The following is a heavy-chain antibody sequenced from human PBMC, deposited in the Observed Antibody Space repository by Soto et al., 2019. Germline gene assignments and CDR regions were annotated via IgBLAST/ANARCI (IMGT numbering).Heavy chain of an antibody. Sequence: ASVKVSCKASGYTLTAYPMHWVRQAPGQRLEWMGWINAGNGNTMYSQKFQARVTITRDTSASTAYMELSSLRSEDTAVYYCARGYSGYLFDYWGQGTLVTVSS. CDR2: INAGNGNT. CDR1: GYTLTAYP. CDR3: ARGYSGYLFDY. V-gene: IGHV1-3*01. D-gene: IGHD5-12*01. J-gene: IGHJ4*02.